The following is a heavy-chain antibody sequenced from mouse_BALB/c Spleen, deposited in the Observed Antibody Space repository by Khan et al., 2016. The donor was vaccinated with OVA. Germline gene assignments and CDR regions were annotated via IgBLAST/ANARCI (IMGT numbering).Heavy chain of an antibody. CDR2: ISPGNGDI. CDR1: GYTFTDYA. Sequence: QIQLVQSDAELVKPGASVKISCKASGYTFTDYAIHWVKQKPEQGLEWIGYISPGNGDIKYNEKFKGKATLTADKSSSTASMQLNSLTSEDSAVYFCKRSNWEYCYAMDSWGRETSITVSS. D-gene: IGHD4-1*01. V-gene: IGHV1S53*02. J-gene: IGHJ4*01. CDR3: KRSNWEYCYAMDS.